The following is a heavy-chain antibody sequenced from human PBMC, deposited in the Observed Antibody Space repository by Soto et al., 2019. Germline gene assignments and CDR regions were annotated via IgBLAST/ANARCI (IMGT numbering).Heavy chain of an antibody. CDR2: ISYDGSNK. CDR1: GFTFSSYG. D-gene: IGHD5-12*01. V-gene: IGHV3-30*18. Sequence: QVQLVESGGGVVQPGRSLRLSCAASGFTFSSYGMHWVRQAPGKGLESVAVISYDGSNKYNADSVKGRFTISRDSSKNTLYLQMNSLRPEDTAVYYCAKCGGGGYSGYDMYFFDYWGQGTLVTVSS. CDR3: AKCGGGGYSGYDMYFFDY. J-gene: IGHJ4*02.